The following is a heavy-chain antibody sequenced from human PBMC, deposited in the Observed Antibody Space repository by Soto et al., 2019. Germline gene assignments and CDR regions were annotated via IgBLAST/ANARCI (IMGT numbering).Heavy chain of an antibody. CDR2: FDPEDGET. CDR3: ATGGPAGDFDY. CDR1: GYTLNELS. D-gene: IGHD3-10*01. J-gene: IGHJ4*02. V-gene: IGHV1-24*01. Sequence: ASVKVSCKVSGYTLNELSIHWVRQAPGKGLEWMGGFDPEDGETVYAQKFQGRVTMTEDTSTDTANVELSSLTSEDTAVYYCATGGPAGDFDYWGQGSLVTVSS.